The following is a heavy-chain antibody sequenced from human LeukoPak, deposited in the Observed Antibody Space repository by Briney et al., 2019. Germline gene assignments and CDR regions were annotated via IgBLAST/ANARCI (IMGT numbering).Heavy chain of an antibody. V-gene: IGHV3-21*01. D-gene: IGHD2-15*01. Sequence: PGGSLRLSCAASGFTFRTFGMNWVRQAPGKGLEWVSSIGSRNIYIYYADSVKGRFTISRDDARNSLYLQMNSLRAEDTAVYFCARDSDGEVAVPANWSAPGGQGTLVTVSS. CDR3: ARDSDGEVAVPANWSAP. CDR2: IGSRNIYI. CDR1: GFTFRTFG. J-gene: IGHJ5*02.